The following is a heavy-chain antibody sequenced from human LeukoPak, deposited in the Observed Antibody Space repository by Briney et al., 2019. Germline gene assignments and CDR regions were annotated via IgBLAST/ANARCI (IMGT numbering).Heavy chain of an antibody. J-gene: IGHJ4*02. D-gene: IGHD3-22*01. CDR1: GITISSYD. CDR3: ARTYYYDSSGYYYY. V-gene: IGHV3-48*03. Sequence: GGSLRLSCAASGITISSYDMNWVRQAPGKGLEWIAYLSRRGVTTYYADSVKGRFTISRDNAKNSLYLQMNSLRAEDTAVYYCARTYYYDSSGYYYYWGQGTLVTVSS. CDR2: LSRRGVTT.